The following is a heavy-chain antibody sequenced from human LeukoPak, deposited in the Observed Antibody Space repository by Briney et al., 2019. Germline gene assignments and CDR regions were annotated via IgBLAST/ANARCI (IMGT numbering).Heavy chain of an antibody. CDR1: GYTFTASG. Sequence: ASVKLSCKASGYTFTASGLCWVRQAPGQGLEWMGWINPYNDITDYAQTFKGRVTMTTDTSTSTAYMELRSLRSEDTAVYYCATVYGYPQGGFDYGGQGPLVTVSA. CDR2: INPYNDIT. V-gene: IGHV1-18*01. D-gene: IGHD5-24*01. J-gene: IGHJ4*02. CDR3: ATVYGYPQGGFDY.